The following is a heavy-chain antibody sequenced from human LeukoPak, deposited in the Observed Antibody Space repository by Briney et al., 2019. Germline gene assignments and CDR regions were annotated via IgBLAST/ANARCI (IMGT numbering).Heavy chain of an antibody. Sequence: GRSLRLSCAASGFTFSSYGMHWVRQAPGKGLEWVSAISGSGGSTYYADSVKGRFTISRDNSKNTLYLQMNSLRAEDTAVYYCAKGNTVRDYWGQGTLVTVSS. J-gene: IGHJ4*02. V-gene: IGHV3-23*01. D-gene: IGHD4-17*01. CDR1: GFTFSSYG. CDR2: ISGSGGST. CDR3: AKGNTVRDY.